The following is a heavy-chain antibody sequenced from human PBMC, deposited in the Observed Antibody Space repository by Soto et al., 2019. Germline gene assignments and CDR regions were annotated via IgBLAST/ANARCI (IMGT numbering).Heavy chain of an antibody. CDR2: INHSGST. CDR1: DKSFSGYY. CDR3: ARYSFHSTSYPFRCFDP. J-gene: IGHJ5*02. D-gene: IGHD6-6*01. V-gene: IGHV4-34*01. Sequence: SSETLSLTCAVYDKSFSGYYWSWIRQPPGKGLEWIGEINHSGSTNYNPSLKSRVTMSVDTSKNQFSLRLSSVTAADTAVYYCARYSFHSTSYPFRCFDPWGQGTLVTVSS.